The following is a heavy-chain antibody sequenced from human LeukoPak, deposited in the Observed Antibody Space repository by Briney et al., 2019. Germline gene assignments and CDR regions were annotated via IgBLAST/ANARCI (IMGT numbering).Heavy chain of an antibody. CDR1: GYPFTSYG. D-gene: IGHD3-10*01. Sequence: ASVKVSCKASGYPFTSYGISWVRQAPGQGLEWMGWSNIYNLDTKYAQKFQGRVTVTTDISTATAYMELRSLRSDDTAVYYCARRHGFYHYLDVWGKGTTVAVSS. J-gene: IGHJ6*03. CDR3: ARRHGFYHYLDV. V-gene: IGHV1-18*01. CDR2: SNIYNLDT.